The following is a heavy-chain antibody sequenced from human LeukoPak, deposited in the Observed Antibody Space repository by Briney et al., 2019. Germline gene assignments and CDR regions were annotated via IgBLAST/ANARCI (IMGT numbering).Heavy chain of an antibody. CDR2: ISAYNGNT. V-gene: IGHV1-18*01. J-gene: IGHJ6*02. D-gene: IGHD2-2*02. CDR3: ARDRPIPYYYYYGMDV. Sequence: VSVTVSCKASGYTFTSYGISWVRQAPGQGLEWMGWISAYNGNTNYAQKLQGRVTMTTDTSTSTAYMELRSLRPDDTAVYYCARDRPIPYYYYYGMDVWGQGTTVTVSS. CDR1: GYTFTSYG.